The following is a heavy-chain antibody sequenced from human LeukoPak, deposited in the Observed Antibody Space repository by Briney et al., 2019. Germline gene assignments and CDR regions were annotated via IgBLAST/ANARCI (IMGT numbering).Heavy chain of an antibody. CDR1: AFSISSYC. V-gene: IGHV4-59*13. CDR3: ARGVDY. CDR2: IYYSGST. J-gene: IGHJ4*02. Sequence: PSENLSLTCTVSAFSISSYCWSWIRQPQGKGLEWIGYIYYSGSTNYNPSLKSRVTISVDTSKNQFSLKLSSVTAADTAVYYYARGVDYWGQGTLVTVSS.